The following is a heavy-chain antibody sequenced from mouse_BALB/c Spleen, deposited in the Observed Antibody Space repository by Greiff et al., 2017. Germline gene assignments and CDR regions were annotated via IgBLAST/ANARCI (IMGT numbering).Heavy chain of an antibody. V-gene: IGHV3-2*02. D-gene: IGHD1-2*01. CDR2: ITYSGST. CDR3: ARGYGHYYAMDY. J-gene: IGHJ4*01. Sequence: EVHLVESGPGLVKPSQSLSFTCTATGYSITSDYVWYWIRQSPGNKLGWMGYITYSGSTNYNPTLKSRISITRDTSKNQFFLQLKSVTTEDTATYYCARGYGHYYAMDYWGQGTSVTVSS. CDR1: GYSITSDYV.